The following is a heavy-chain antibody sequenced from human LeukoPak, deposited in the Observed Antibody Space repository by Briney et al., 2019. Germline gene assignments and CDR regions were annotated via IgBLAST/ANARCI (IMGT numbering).Heavy chain of an antibody. Sequence: SETLSLTCTVSGGSISSSSYYWGWIRQPPGKGLEWIGSIYYSGSTYYNQSHKNQVKIPVDTSKNQFYLKLSSVTAGDTAVYYCVKLVGGNGDFDYWGQGTLVTVSS. CDR3: VKLVGGNGDFDY. CDR1: GGSISSSSYY. J-gene: IGHJ4*02. D-gene: IGHD4-23*01. V-gene: IGHV4-39*01. CDR2: IYYSGST.